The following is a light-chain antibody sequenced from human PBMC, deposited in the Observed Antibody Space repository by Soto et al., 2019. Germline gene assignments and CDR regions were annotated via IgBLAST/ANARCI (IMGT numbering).Light chain of an antibody. V-gene: IGKV1-5*01. Sequence: DIQMTQSPSTLSASVGDRVTITCRASQNVNSWVAWYQQKPGKAPKFLIYDVSNLESGVPSRFSGRGSGTEFTLTISSLQPDDFATYYCQRYNSNSRTFGQGTRV. J-gene: IGKJ1*01. CDR2: DVS. CDR1: QNVNSW. CDR3: QRYNSNSRT.